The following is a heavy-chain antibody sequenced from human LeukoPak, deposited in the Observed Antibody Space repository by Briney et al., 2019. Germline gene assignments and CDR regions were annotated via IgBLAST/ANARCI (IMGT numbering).Heavy chain of an antibody. D-gene: IGHD1-26*01. CDR3: AKDREGGASYWFFDL. CDR1: GFTLSTYA. J-gene: IGHJ2*01. V-gene: IGHV3-23*01. CDR2: ISSSGSGDNT. Sequence: LPGGSLRLSCAASGFTLSTYAMSWARQAPGKGLEWVSGISSSGSGDNTYYADSVKGRFTISRDSFKNTLFLDMDTLRAEDTAIYYCAKDREGGASYWFFDLWGRGTLVSVCS.